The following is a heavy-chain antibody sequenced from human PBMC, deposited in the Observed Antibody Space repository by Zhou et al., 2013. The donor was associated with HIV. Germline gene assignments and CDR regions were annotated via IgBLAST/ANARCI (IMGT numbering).Heavy chain of an antibody. Sequence: EVQLVESGGGLVQPGRSLRLSCAASEFTFDDYAKHWVRQAPGKGLEWVSGISWNSDSIEYAASVKGRFIASRDNVRNSLYLQMNSLRPEDTALYFCGKTGRGGKIYLGPYYGFEIRGQGTMVTVSS. V-gene: IGHV3-9*01. CDR1: EFTFDDYA. CDR3: GKTGRGGKIYLGPYYGFEI. CDR2: ISWNSDSI. D-gene: IGHD2-21*01. J-gene: IGHJ3*02.